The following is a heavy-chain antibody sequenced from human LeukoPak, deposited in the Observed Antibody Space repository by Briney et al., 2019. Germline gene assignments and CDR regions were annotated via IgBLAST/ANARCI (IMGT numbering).Heavy chain of an antibody. Sequence: GGSLRLSCAASGFTFDDYAMHWVRQAPGKGLEWVSGISWNSGSIGYADSVKGRFTISRDNAKNSLYLQMNSLRAEDTALYYCAKDDRAGTTYIAFDIWGQGTMVTVSS. D-gene: IGHD1-1*01. V-gene: IGHV3-9*01. CDR3: AKDDRAGTTYIAFDI. CDR1: GFTFDDYA. CDR2: ISWNSGSI. J-gene: IGHJ3*02.